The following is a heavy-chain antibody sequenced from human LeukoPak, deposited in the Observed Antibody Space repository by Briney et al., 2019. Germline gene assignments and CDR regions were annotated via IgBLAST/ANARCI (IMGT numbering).Heavy chain of an antibody. V-gene: IGHV4-34*01. CDR2: INHSGNT. Sequence: SETLSLTCAVYGGSFSGYYWSWIRQPPGKGLEWIGEINHSGNTNYNPSPKSRVTISVDTSKNQFSLKLSSVTAADTAVYYCARIHYGSGNDAFDIWGQGTMVTVSS. J-gene: IGHJ3*02. CDR3: ARIHYGSGNDAFDI. D-gene: IGHD3-10*01. CDR1: GGSFSGYY.